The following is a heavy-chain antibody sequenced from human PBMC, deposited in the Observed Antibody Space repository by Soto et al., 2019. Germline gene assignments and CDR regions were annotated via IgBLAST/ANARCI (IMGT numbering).Heavy chain of an antibody. CDR3: ATGGRGYSSAPRFYFDY. CDR2: ILPIFGTT. D-gene: IGHD5-18*01. V-gene: IGHV1-69*01. CDR1: GGIFSSNA. Sequence: QVQLVQSWAEVKKPGSSVKVSCQASGGIFSSNAISWVRQAPGQGREWMGGILPIFGTTNYAQNFQGRATITADESTSTAYMELSSLKSEDTALYYCATGGRGYSSAPRFYFDYWGQGTLVTVSS. J-gene: IGHJ4*02.